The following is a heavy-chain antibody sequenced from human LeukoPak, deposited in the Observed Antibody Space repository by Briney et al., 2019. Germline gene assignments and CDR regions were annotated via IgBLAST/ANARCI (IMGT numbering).Heavy chain of an antibody. J-gene: IGHJ6*03. CDR3: ARVTGGDYYYYYMDV. CDR1: GFSVSSNY. CDR2: IYSGGTT. Sequence: GGSLRLSCAASGFSVSSNYMSWVRQAPGKGLEWVSVIYSGGTTYYADSVKGRFTISRDNSKNTLYLQMNSLRAEDTAVYYCARVTGGDYYYYYMDVWGKGTTVTVSS. D-gene: IGHD1-14*01. V-gene: IGHV3-53*01.